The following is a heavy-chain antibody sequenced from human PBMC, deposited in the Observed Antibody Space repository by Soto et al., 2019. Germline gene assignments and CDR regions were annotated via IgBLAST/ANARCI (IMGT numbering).Heavy chain of an antibody. V-gene: IGHV3-53*01. CDR2: IYSGGST. J-gene: IGHJ6*02. CDR3: ASAIGDADYYYGMDV. CDR1: GFTVSSNY. Sequence: EVQLVESGGGLIQPGGSLRLSCAASGFTVSSNYMSWVRQAPGKGLEWVSVIYSGGSTYYADSVKGRFTISRDNSKNTLYLQMNSLRAEDMAVYYCASAIGDADYYYGMDVWGQGTTVTVSS.